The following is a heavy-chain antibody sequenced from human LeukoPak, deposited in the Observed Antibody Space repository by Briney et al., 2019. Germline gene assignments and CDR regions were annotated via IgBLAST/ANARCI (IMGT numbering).Heavy chain of an antibody. CDR2: IWYDGSNK. D-gene: IGHD6-19*01. J-gene: IGHJ4*02. CDR3: ASTSGWYEPIDY. V-gene: IGHV3-33*01. CDR1: GFTFSSYG. Sequence: GGSLGLSCAASGFTFSSYGMHWVRQAPGKGLEWVAVIWYDGSNKYYADSVKGRFTISRDNSKNTLYLQMNSLRAEDTAVYYCASTSGWYEPIDYWGQGTLATVSS.